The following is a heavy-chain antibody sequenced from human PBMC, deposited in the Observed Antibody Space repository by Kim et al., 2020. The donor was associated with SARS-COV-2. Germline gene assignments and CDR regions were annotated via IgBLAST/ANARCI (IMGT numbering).Heavy chain of an antibody. J-gene: IGHJ5*02. CDR3: SRGRGLWFDR. Sequence: SETLSLTCTVSGGSISSYYWSWIRQPPGKGLEWIGYIYYSGSTNYNPSLKSRVTISVDTSKNQFSLQLSSVTAADTAVYYCSRGRGLWFDRWGQGTLVTVSS. CDR1: GGSISSYY. V-gene: IGHV4-59*13. CDR2: IYYSGST.